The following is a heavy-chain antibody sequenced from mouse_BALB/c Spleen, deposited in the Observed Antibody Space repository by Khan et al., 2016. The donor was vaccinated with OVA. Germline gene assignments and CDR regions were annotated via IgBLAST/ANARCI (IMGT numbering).Heavy chain of an antibody. J-gene: IGHJ4*01. CDR3: ARSLYYSDSYAMDY. D-gene: IGHD2-13*01. V-gene: IGHV3-2*02. CDR2: ISSTGST. CDR1: GYSITSDYA. Sequence: EVQLQESGPGLVKPSQSLSLTCTVTGYSITSDYAWNWIRQFPGNKLEWMGYISSTGSTSYNPSLTSRISITRATSKNPFFLHLNSVTTEDTATYYCARSLYYSDSYAMDYWGQGTSVTVSS.